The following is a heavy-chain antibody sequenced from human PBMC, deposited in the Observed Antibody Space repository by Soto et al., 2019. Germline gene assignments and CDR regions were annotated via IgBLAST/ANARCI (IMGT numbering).Heavy chain of an antibody. CDR1: GGSISSSNW. D-gene: IGHD6-6*01. CDR3: ASTTARPPGDH. V-gene: IGHV4-4*02. Sequence: SETLSLTCAVSGGSISSSNWWSWVRQPPVKGLEWIGEIYHSGITNYNPSLKSRVTISVDKSKNQFSLKLSSVTAADKAVYYCASTTARPPGDHWGQGTPVTVSS. CDR2: IYHSGIT. J-gene: IGHJ4*02.